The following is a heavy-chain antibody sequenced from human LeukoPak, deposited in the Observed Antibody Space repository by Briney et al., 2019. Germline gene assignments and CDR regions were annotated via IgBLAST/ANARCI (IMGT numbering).Heavy chain of an antibody. CDR3: ARDRHYYGRFDP. J-gene: IGHJ5*02. V-gene: IGHV4-59*01. CDR1: DDSITMYY. CDR2: VDHTGST. Sequence: PSETLSLTCSVSDDSITMYYWTWIRQPPGKGLEWIGYVDHTGSTNFNPSLNGRVSISRDTTKNLFSLRLRSVTAADTAVYYCARDRHYYGRFDPWGQGTLVTVSS. D-gene: IGHD3-22*01.